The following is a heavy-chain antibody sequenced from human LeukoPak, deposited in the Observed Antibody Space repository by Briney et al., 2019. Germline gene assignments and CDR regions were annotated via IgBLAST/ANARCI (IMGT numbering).Heavy chain of an antibody. V-gene: IGHV1-2*02. CDR2: INPNSGGT. Sequence: ASVKVSCKASGYTFTGNYMHWVRQAPGQGLEWMGWINPNSGGTNYAQKFQGRVTMTRDTSIGTAYMELNRLRSDDTAVYYCARTLPYYYGSGSYSFFDYWGQGTLVTVSS. CDR3: ARTLPYYYGSGSYSFFDY. D-gene: IGHD3-10*01. J-gene: IGHJ4*02. CDR1: GYTFTGNY.